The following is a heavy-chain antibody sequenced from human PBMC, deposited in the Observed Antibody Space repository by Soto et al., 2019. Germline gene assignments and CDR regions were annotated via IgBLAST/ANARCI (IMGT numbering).Heavy chain of an antibody. CDR2: IYWDDDN. D-gene: IGHD1-1*01. CDR3: AHRRTTGTFDY. V-gene: IGHV2-5*02. J-gene: IGHJ4*02. Sequence: SGPTLVNPTQTLTLTCTISGVSLSTSGVGVGWIRQPPGKALEWLALIYWDDDNRFSPSLKSRLPITKDTSKNQVVLTMTNMDPVDTATYYCAHRRTTGTFDYWGQGTLVTVSS. CDR1: GVSLSTSGVG.